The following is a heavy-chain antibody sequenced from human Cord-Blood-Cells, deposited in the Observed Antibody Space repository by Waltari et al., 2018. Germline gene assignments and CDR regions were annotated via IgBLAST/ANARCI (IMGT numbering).Heavy chain of an antibody. J-gene: IGHJ5*02. CDR3: AKADDYKYNWFDP. Sequence: EVQLLESGGGLVQPGGSLRLSCAASGFTFRSNARSWVRQAPGKGLEWVSAISGSGGSTYYADSVKGRFTISRDNSKNTLYLQMNSLRAEDTAVYYCAKADDYKYNWFDPWGQGTLVTVSS. V-gene: IGHV3-23*01. CDR2: ISGSGGST. D-gene: IGHD4-4*01. CDR1: GFTFRSNA.